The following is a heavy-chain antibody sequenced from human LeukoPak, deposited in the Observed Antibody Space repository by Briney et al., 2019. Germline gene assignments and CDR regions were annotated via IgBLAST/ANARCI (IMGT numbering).Heavy chain of an antibody. CDR3: ARDRGVDYCSGGSCSHYYYYMDV. CDR1: GYTFTSYD. D-gene: IGHD2-15*01. CDR2: MNPNSGNT. V-gene: IGHV1-8*01. J-gene: IGHJ6*03. Sequence: ASVKVSCKASGYTFTSYDINWVRQATGQGLGWMGWMNPNSGNTGYAQKFQGRVTMTRDTSISTAYMELSRLRSDDTAVYYCARDRGVDYCSGGSCSHYYYYMDVWGKGTTVTISS.